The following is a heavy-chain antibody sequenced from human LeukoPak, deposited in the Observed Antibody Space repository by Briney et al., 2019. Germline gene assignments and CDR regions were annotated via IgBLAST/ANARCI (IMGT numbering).Heavy chain of an antibody. CDR2: ISGGGGST. CDR1: GFTFSSYA. J-gene: IGHJ4*02. D-gene: IGHD1-14*01. V-gene: IGHV3-23*01. CDR3: ARGYQDYFDY. Sequence: GGSLRLSCAASGFTFSSYAMSWVRQAPGKGLEWVSAISGGGGSTYYADSVKGRVTISRENAKNSLYLQMNSLRAGDTAVYYCARGYQDYFDYWGQGTLVTVSS.